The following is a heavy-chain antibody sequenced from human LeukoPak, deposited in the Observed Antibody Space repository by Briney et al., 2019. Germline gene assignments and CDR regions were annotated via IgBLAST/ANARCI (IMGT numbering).Heavy chain of an antibody. V-gene: IGHV4-34*01. D-gene: IGHD6-19*01. CDR1: GGSFSGYY. J-gene: IGHJ4*02. CDR3: ASSRATIRSSGWHNY. CDR2: INHSGST. Sequence: SETLSLTCAVYGGSFSGYYWSWIRQPPGKGLEWIGEINHSGSTNYNPSLKSRVTISVDTSKNQFSLKLSSVTAADTAVYYCASSRATIRSSGWHNYWGQGTLVTVSS.